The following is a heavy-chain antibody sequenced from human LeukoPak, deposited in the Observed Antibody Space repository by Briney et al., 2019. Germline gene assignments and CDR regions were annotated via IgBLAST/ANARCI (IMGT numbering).Heavy chain of an antibody. CDR1: GGSISSYY. J-gene: IGHJ4*02. CDR2: INHSGST. CDR3: ARGSASGKELFDY. Sequence: SETLSLTCTVSGGSISSYYWSWIRQPPGKGLEWIGEINHSGSTNYNPSLKSRVTISVDTSKNQFFLKLSSVTAADTAVYYCARGSASGKELFDYWGQGTLVTVSS. D-gene: IGHD1-26*01. V-gene: IGHV4-34*01.